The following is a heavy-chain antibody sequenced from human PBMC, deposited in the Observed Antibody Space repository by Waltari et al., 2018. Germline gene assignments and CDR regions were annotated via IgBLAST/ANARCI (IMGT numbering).Heavy chain of an antibody. J-gene: IGHJ6*03. CDR3: ARDWGIAVAGSNYYYYMDV. V-gene: IGHV4-61*02. CDR2: SDPSGST. Sequence: QVQLQESGPGLVKPSQTLSLTCTVSGGSISSGSYYWSWIRQPAGKGLEWIGRSDPSGSTNYNPPLNMRVTISLDTSKNQFSLKLSSVTAADTAVYYCARDWGIAVAGSNYYYYMDVWGKGTTVTVSS. D-gene: IGHD6-19*01. CDR1: GGSISSGSYY.